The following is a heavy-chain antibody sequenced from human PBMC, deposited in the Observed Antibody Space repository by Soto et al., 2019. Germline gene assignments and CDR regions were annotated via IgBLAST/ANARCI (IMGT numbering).Heavy chain of an antibody. V-gene: IGHV3-72*01. J-gene: IGHJ4*02. CDR3: ARGSLGPFDY. CDR2: TRNKANSYTT. Sequence: GGSLRLSCAASGFTFSDHYMDWVRQAPGKGLEWVGRTRNKANSYTTEYAASVKGRFTISRDDSKNSLYLQMNSLKTEDTAVYYCARGSLGPFDYWGQGTLVTVSS. CDR1: GFTFSDHY. D-gene: IGHD6-6*01.